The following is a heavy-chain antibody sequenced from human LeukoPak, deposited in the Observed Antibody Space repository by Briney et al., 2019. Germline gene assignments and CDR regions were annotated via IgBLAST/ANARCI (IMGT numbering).Heavy chain of an antibody. CDR3: ARAITGTTALGY. CDR1: GYTFTSYY. D-gene: IGHD1-7*01. J-gene: IGHJ4*02. Sequence: ASVKVSCKASGYTFTSYYMHWVRQAPGQGLEWMGIINPSGGSTNYAQKFQGRVTMTRDTSTSTVYMELSSLRSEDTAVYYCARAITGTTALGYWGQGTLVTVSS. CDR2: INPSGGST. V-gene: IGHV1-46*03.